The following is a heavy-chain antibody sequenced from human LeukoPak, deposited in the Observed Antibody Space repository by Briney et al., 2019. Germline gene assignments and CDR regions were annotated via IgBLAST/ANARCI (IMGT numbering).Heavy chain of an antibody. CDR1: GYTFTSYG. Sequence: ASVKVSCKASGYTFTSYGITWVRQAPGQGLEWVGWISAYNGNTNYEQKFQGRLTMTTDTSTSTAYMELRSLRSDDTAVYYCARSDHNSWNAFDIWGQGTMVTVSS. D-gene: IGHD1-26*01. CDR2: ISAYNGNT. CDR3: ARSDHNSWNAFDI. J-gene: IGHJ3*02. V-gene: IGHV1-18*01.